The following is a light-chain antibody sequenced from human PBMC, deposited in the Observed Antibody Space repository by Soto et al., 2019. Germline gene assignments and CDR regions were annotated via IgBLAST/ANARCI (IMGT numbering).Light chain of an antibody. J-gene: IGLJ2*01. CDR3: LSLDSSLSVV. CDR1: SSNIGAGYE. CDR2: GNT. V-gene: IGLV1-40*01. Sequence: QSVLTQPPSVSGAPGPRVTISCTGSSSNIGAGYEVHWYQQLPGRAPKLLIYGNTNRPSGVPDRFSGSKSGTSASLAITGLQAEDDADYYCLSLDSSLSVVFGGGTKLTVL.